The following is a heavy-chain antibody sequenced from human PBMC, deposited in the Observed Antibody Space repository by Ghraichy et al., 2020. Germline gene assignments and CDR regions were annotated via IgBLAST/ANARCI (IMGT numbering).Heavy chain of an antibody. V-gene: IGHV3-30*03. CDR3: ARDGVLVRGENFFDY. Sequence: GESLNISCAASGFTFSSYGIHWVRQAPGKGLEWVAVISYDGTNKFYGDSVKGRFTISRDNSKNTVFLQMNSLTGEDTAVYYCARDGVLVRGENFFDYWGQGTLGTVSS. D-gene: IGHD3-10*01. CDR2: ISYDGTNK. J-gene: IGHJ4*02. CDR1: GFTFSSYG.